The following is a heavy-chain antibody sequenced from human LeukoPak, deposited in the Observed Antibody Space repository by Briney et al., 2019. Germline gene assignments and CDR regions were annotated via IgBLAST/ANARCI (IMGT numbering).Heavy chain of an antibody. J-gene: IGHJ4*02. CDR3: ARHNGDYGNWLYYFDY. Sequence: SETLSLTCTVSGGSISSYYWSWIRQPPGKGLEWIGYIYYSGSTNYNPSLKSRVTISVDTPKNQFSLKLSSVTAADTAVYYCARHNGDYGNWLYYFDYWGQGTLVTVSS. V-gene: IGHV4-59*08. CDR2: IYYSGST. CDR1: GGSISSYY. D-gene: IGHD4-17*01.